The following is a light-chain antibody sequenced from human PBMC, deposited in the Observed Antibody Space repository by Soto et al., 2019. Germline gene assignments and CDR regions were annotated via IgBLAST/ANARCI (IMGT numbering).Light chain of an antibody. Sequence: EIVMTQSPATLSVSPGERATLSCRASQSVSSNLAWYQQKPGQAPRLLIYGASTRATGIPARFSGSGSGTEVTLTISSRQSEDFAIYYCQHYNNWPPWTFGQGTKVEIK. CDR3: QHYNNWPPWT. V-gene: IGKV3-15*01. CDR1: QSVSSN. J-gene: IGKJ1*01. CDR2: GAS.